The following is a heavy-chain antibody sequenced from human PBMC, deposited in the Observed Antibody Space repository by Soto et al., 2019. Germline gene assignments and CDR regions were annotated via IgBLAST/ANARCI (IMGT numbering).Heavy chain of an antibody. CDR3: ATIIN. Sequence: PGGSAGLACAASEVTFNSYSMNWVRQAPGKGLEWVSYISSSSSTIYYADSVKGRFTISRDNAKNSLYLQMNSLRDEDTAVYYWATIINWGPGTLVTV. CDR1: EVTFNSYS. CDR2: ISSSSSTI. J-gene: IGHJ4*02. V-gene: IGHV3-48*02.